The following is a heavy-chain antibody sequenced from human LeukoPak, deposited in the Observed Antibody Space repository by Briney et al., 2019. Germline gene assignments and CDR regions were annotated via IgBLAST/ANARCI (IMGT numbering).Heavy chain of an antibody. D-gene: IGHD6-13*01. CDR1: GFTFSSYA. CDR3: AGDTHSSSWYDH. CDR2: IYSDGNT. Sequence: GGSLRLSCAASGFTFSSYAVSWVRQAPGKGLEWVSSIYSDGNTYYADSVKGRFTISRDSSRNTLYLQMNSLRVEDSAVYYCAGDTHSSSWYDHWGQGTLVIVSS. J-gene: IGHJ5*02. V-gene: IGHV3-23*05.